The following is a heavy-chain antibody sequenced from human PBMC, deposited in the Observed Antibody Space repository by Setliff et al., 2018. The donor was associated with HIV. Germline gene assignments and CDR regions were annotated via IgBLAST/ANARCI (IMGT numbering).Heavy chain of an antibody. CDR1: GDIFSMYG. D-gene: IGHD5-12*01. Sequence: SVKVSCKASGDIFSMYGISWVRQAPGQGLEWMGGIIPIYGTANSAQKFQGRVTITADESTSTAYMELSTLRSEDTAVYFCARDGGYSGHQWFGDAFDIWGQGTMVTVSS. CDR3: ARDGGYSGHQWFGDAFDI. V-gene: IGHV1-69*13. J-gene: IGHJ3*02. CDR2: IIPIYGTA.